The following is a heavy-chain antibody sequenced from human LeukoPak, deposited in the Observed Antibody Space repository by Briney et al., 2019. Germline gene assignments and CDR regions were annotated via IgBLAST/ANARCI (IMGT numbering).Heavy chain of an antibody. Sequence: PSETLSLTCTVSGGSISSYYWSWIRQSPGTGLEWIGEINHGGSTNYNPSLMSRVSISANSSNNHFSLRLSSVTAADTAVYYCARGWYNYGSKTDSWGQGTLVTVSS. J-gene: IGHJ5*01. CDR2: INHGGST. D-gene: IGHD3-10*01. V-gene: IGHV4-34*01. CDR1: GGSISSYY. CDR3: ARGWYNYGSKTDS.